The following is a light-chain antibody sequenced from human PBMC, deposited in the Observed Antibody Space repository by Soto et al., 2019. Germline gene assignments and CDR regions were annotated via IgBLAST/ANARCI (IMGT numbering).Light chain of an antibody. CDR2: GAS. CDR3: QQFASSPGFT. Sequence: EIVLTQSPGTLSLSPGERATLSCRASQTINNRYLAWYQQKPGQAPRLLIYGASSRATGIPDRFSGSGSGTDFTLAISGLEPEDFAVYYCQQFASSPGFTFGPGTKVDMK. CDR1: QTINNRY. V-gene: IGKV3-20*01. J-gene: IGKJ3*01.